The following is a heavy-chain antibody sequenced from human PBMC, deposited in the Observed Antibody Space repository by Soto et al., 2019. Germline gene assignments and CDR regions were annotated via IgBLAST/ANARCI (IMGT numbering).Heavy chain of an antibody. CDR3: ARKGAAASYAHYYMDV. J-gene: IGHJ6*03. CDR1: VGSFILYY. CDR2: VYYSGNT. V-gene: IGHV4-59*01. Sequence: QVQLQESGPGLVKPSETLSLTCTVFVGSFILYYWGWFRRPPGKDLEWIGYVYYSGNTNYNPSLESRVTISVDTSRNRFSLNLTSATAADTAVYYCARKGAAASYAHYYMDVWGRGTAVTVSS. D-gene: IGHD6-13*01.